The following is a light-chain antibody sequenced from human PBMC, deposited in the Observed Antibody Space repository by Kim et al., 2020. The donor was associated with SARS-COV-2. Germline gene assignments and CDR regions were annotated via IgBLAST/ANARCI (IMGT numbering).Light chain of an antibody. CDR3: AAWDDSLSGSWV. CDR2: RNN. CDR1: SSNIGSNY. Sequence: RVTISCSGSSSNIGSNYVYWYQQLPGTAPKLLIYRNNQRPSAVPDRFSGSKSGTSASLAISGLRSEDEADYYCAAWDDSLSGSWVFGGGTQLTVL. V-gene: IGLV1-47*01. J-gene: IGLJ3*02.